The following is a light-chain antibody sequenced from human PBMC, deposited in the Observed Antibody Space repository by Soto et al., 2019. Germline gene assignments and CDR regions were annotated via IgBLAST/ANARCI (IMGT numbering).Light chain of an antibody. J-gene: IGKJ4*01. CDR2: DAS. Sequence: EIVLTQSPATLSLSPGESATLSCRASQSVSRLLAWYQQKPGQPPRLLIYDASSRATGIPFRFSGSGSGTDFTLTISSLGPEDVAVYYCQQRSNWPLTFGGGTKVEIK. V-gene: IGKV3-11*01. CDR3: QQRSNWPLT. CDR1: QSVSRL.